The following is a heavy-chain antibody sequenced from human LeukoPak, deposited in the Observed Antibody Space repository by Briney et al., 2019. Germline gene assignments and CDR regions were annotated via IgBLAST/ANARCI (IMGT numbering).Heavy chain of an antibody. V-gene: IGHV3-48*04. CDR2: ISSSSSTI. Sequence: GGSLRLSCAASGFTFSSYGMHWVRQAPGKGLEWVSYISSSSSTINNADSVKGRFTISRDNAKNSLYLQMNSLRAEDTAVYYCARGLYSYFDYWGQGTVVTVSS. CDR1: GFTFSSYG. J-gene: IGHJ4*02. D-gene: IGHD4-11*01. CDR3: ARGLYSYFDY.